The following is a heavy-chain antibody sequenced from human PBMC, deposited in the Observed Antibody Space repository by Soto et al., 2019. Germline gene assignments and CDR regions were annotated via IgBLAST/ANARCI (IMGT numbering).Heavy chain of an antibody. CDR2: IKQDGSEK. CDR1: GFTFSSYW. V-gene: IGHV3-7*03. Sequence: PGGSLRLSCAASGFTFSSYWMSWVRQAPGKGLEWVANIKQDGSEKYYVDSVKGRFTISRDNAKNSLYLQMNSLRAEDTAVYYCARSPPRYSSSWYRWYFDYWGQGTLVTVSS. D-gene: IGHD6-13*01. CDR3: ARSPPRYSSSWYRWYFDY. J-gene: IGHJ4*02.